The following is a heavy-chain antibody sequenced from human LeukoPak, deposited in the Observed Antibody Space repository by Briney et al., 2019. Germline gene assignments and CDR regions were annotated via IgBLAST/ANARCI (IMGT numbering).Heavy chain of an antibody. CDR1: GFNLSSFG. CDR2: ISFIIST. CDR3: AKGTSSLNYDAFDI. V-gene: IGHV3-23*01. D-gene: IGHD6-19*01. Sequence: GGSLRLSCAASGFNLSSFGVNWVRQGPGKGLEWVSGISFIISTWSADSVKGRFTISRDNSKNTMYLQMNSLRDDDTAVYYCAKGTSSLNYDAFDIWGQGTLVTVSS. J-gene: IGHJ3*02.